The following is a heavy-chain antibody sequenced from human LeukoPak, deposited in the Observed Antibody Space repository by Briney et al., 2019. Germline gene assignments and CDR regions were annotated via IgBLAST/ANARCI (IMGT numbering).Heavy chain of an antibody. D-gene: IGHD3-10*01. V-gene: IGHV4-59*08. J-gene: IGHJ6*02. Sequence: SETQSLTCTVSGGSISTYYWSWLRQPPGNGLEWIGSIYYSGSTNYNPSLRSRVSISVDTSKNQFSLKLTSVTAADTALYYCARHPTGSGRTNGMDVWGQGTTVTVSS. CDR2: IYYSGST. CDR3: ARHPTGSGRTNGMDV. CDR1: GGSISTYY.